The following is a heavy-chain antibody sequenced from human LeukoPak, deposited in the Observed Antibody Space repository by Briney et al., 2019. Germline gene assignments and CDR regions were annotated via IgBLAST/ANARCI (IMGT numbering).Heavy chain of an antibody. V-gene: IGHV1-58*01. J-gene: IGHJ4*02. CDR3: ARLQYCTNGVCYDDY. Sequence: SVKVSCKASGFTFTSSAVQWVRQARGQRLEWIGWIVVGSGNTNYAQKFQERVTITRDMSTSTAYMELSSLRSEDTAVYYCARLQYCTNGVCYDDYWGQGTLVTVSS. CDR2: IVVGSGNT. D-gene: IGHD2-8*01. CDR1: GFTFTSSA.